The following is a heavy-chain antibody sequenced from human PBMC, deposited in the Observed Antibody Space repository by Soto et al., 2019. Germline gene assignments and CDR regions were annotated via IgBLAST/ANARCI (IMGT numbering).Heavy chain of an antibody. CDR2: ISAYNGNT. CDR3: ARLRMPIFGVVISGWFDP. D-gene: IGHD3-3*01. J-gene: IGHJ5*02. CDR1: GYTFTSYG. V-gene: IGHV1-18*01. Sequence: QVQLVQSGAEVKKPGASVKVSCKASGYTFTSYGISWVRQAPGQGLEWMGWISAYNGNTNYAQKFQGRVTITADESTSTAYMELSSLRSEDTAVYYCARLRMPIFGVVISGWFDPWGQGTLVTVSS.